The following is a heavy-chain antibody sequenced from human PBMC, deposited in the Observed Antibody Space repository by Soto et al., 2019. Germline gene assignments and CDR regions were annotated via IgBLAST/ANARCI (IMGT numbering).Heavy chain of an antibody. J-gene: IGHJ4*02. CDR3: AKDMGSGGSCFAY. CDR1: GFTFSGHS. Sequence: GGSLSLSCEASGFTFSGHSMNWIRPVQRKGLEWVASITSYSDYIYYADSVKGRFTISRDNSKNTLYLQMNSLRAEDTAVYYCAKDMGSGGSCFAYWGQGTLVTVSS. V-gene: IGHV3-21*01. CDR2: ITSYSDYI. D-gene: IGHD2-15*01.